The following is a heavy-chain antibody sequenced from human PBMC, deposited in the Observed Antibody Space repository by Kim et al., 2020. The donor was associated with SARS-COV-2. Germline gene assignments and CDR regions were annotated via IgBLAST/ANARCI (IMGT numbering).Heavy chain of an antibody. CDR2: ISSSGSTI. J-gene: IGHJ4*02. CDR3: ASRTYYDILTGYSDY. D-gene: IGHD3-9*01. V-gene: IGHV3-48*03. CDR1: GFTFSSYE. Sequence: GGSLRLSCAASGFTFSSYEMNWVRQAPGKGLEWVSYISSSGSTIYYADSVKGRFTISRDNAKNSLYLQMNSLRAEDTAVYYCASRTYYDILTGYSDYWGQGTLVTVSS.